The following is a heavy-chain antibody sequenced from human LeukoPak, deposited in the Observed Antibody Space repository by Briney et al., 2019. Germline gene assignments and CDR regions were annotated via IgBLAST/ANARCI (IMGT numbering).Heavy chain of an antibody. V-gene: IGHV3-30-3*01. Sequence: AGGSLRLSCAASGFTFSSYAMHWVRQAPGKGLGWVAVISYDGSNKYYADSVKGRFTISRDNSKNTLYLQMNSLRAEDTAVYYCARDSMVRGVIGTFNIWGQGTMVTVSS. CDR2: ISYDGSNK. CDR3: ARDSMVRGVIGTFNI. J-gene: IGHJ3*02. D-gene: IGHD3-10*01. CDR1: GFTFSSYA.